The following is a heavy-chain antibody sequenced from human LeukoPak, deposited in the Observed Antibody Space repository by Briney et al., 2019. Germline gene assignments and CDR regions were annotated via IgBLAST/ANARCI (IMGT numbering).Heavy chain of an antibody. J-gene: IGHJ4*02. D-gene: IGHD1-26*01. Sequence: GRSLRLSCAASGFTFSSYAMHWVRQAPGKGLEWVAVISFDGSNKYYADSVKGRFTISRDNSKNTLYLQMNSLRAEDTAVYYCARDRYIVGASLSHYLDYWGQGTLVTVSS. CDR2: ISFDGSNK. CDR1: GFTFSSYA. CDR3: ARDRYIVGASLSHYLDY. V-gene: IGHV3-30*04.